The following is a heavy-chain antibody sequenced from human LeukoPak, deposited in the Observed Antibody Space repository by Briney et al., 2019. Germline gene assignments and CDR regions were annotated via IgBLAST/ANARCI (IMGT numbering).Heavy chain of an antibody. V-gene: IGHV3-23*01. J-gene: IGHJ4*02. Sequence: GGSLRLSCEASGLTFSNHGMSWVRQAPGKWLQWVSAITGDGTTTYYADSVKGRFTISRDNSKNMLYLQMSSLRAEDTAVYYCAKMNGYFEYWGQGALVPVSS. CDR1: GLTFSNHG. CDR2: ITGDGTTT. D-gene: IGHD1-1*01. CDR3: AKMNGYFEY.